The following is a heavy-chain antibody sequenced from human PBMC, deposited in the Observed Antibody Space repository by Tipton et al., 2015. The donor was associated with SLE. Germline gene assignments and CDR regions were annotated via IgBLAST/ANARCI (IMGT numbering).Heavy chain of an antibody. CDR2: ISSSRSYR. D-gene: IGHD1-26*01. CDR3: ARRGSGFDI. Sequence: SLRLSCAASGFNFNNYSMNWVRQAPGKGLGWVSSISSSRSYRYYADSVKGRFTISRDNAKNSLYLQMNSLRAEDTAVYYCARRGSGFDIWGQGTMVTVSS. J-gene: IGHJ3*02. CDR1: GFNFNNYS. V-gene: IGHV3-21*01.